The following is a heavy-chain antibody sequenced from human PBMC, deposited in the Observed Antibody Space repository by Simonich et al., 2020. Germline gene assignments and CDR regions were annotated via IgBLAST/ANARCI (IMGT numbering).Heavy chain of an antibody. Sequence: EVQLVESGGGLVKPGGSLRLSCAASGFTFSSYSMNWVRQAPGKGLEWVSAISSRSCYIYYADSVKGRFTISRDNAKNSLYLQMNSLRAEDTAVYYCAREQARGGAFDIWGQGTMVTVSS. D-gene: IGHD3-16*01. V-gene: IGHV3-21*01. CDR2: ISSRSCYI. CDR1: GFTFSSYS. J-gene: IGHJ3*02. CDR3: AREQARGGAFDI.